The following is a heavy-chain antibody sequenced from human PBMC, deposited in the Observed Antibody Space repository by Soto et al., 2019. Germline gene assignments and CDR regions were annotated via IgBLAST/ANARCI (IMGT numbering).Heavy chain of an antibody. J-gene: IGHJ4*02. CDR2: ISYDGSNK. V-gene: IGHV3-30*18. D-gene: IGHD4-17*01. CDR3: AKVGAVSDYGCNSFYFDY. Sequence: GGSLRLSCAASGFTFSSYGMHWVRQAPGKGLEWVAVISYDGSNKYYADSVKGRFTISRDNSKNTLYLQMNSLRAEDPAVYFCAKVGAVSDYGCNSFYFDYWGQGTLVTVSS. CDR1: GFTFSSYG.